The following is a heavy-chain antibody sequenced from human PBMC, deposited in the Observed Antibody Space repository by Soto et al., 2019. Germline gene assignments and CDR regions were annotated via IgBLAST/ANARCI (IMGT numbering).Heavy chain of an antibody. CDR1: GGTFSSYS. V-gene: IGHV1-69*13. Sequence: ASVKVSCKASGGTFSSYSISWVRQAPGQGLEWMGGIIPIFGTANYAQKFQGRVTITADESTSTAYMELSSLRSEDTAVYYCARDGTYYYDSSGLVNWFDPWGQGTLVTVSS. D-gene: IGHD3-22*01. CDR2: IIPIFGTA. CDR3: ARDGTYYYDSSGLVNWFDP. J-gene: IGHJ5*02.